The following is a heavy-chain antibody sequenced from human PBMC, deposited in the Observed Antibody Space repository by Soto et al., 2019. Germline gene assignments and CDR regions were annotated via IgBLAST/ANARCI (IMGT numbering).Heavy chain of an antibody. CDR1: GGTFSSYA. CDR3: ARGRQVTSKYYYYYGMDV. Sequence: QVQLVQSGAEVKKPGSSVKVSCHASGGTFSSYAISWVRQAPGQGLEWMGGIIHIFGTANYAQKVQGRVTITSDESTSTDYMELSSLRSEDTAVYYCARGRQVTSKYYYYYGMDVWGQGTTVTAAS. D-gene: IGHD2-21*02. CDR2: IIHIFGTA. V-gene: IGHV1-69*05. J-gene: IGHJ6*02.